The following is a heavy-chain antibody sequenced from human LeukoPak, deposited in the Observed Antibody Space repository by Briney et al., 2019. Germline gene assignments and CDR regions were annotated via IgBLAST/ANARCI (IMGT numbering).Heavy chain of an antibody. D-gene: IGHD2-21*02. CDR1: GFTVSSNY. CDR3: ARDRRQSGDGDV. Sequence: GGSLRLSCAASGFTVSSNYMSWVRQAPGKGLEWVSVIYSGGSTYYADSVKGRFTISRDNSKNTLYPQMNSLRAEDTAVYYCARDRRQSGDGDVWGQGTTVTVSS. J-gene: IGHJ6*02. V-gene: IGHV3-53*01. CDR2: IYSGGST.